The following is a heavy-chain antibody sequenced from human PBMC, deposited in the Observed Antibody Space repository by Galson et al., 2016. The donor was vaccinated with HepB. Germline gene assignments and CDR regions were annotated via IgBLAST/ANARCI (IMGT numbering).Heavy chain of an antibody. V-gene: IGHV4-39*01. CDR3: ARHTSTRGAFDY. Sequence: SETLSLTCTVSGDSISSSDYYWGWIRQPPGKGLEWIASINYAGSPYYNPSLKDRVTISVDTSKNQFSLKVSSVTAADTAVYYCARHTSTRGAFDYWGREDSSPSPQ. CDR2: INYAGSP. J-gene: IGHJ4*02. CDR1: GDSISSSDYY. D-gene: IGHD4/OR15-4a*01.